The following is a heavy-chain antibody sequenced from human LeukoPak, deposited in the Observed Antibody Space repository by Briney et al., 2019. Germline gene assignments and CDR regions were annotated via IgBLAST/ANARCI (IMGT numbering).Heavy chain of an antibody. Sequence: GGSLRLSCAASGFTFSDYYMSWIRQAPGKGLEWVSAISGSGGSTYYADSVKGRFAISIDNSKNTLYLQMNSLRAEDTAVYYCAPHNPAWFDPWGQGTLVTVSS. J-gene: IGHJ5*02. CDR3: APHNPAWFDP. CDR1: GFTFSDYY. CDR2: ISGSGGST. V-gene: IGHV3-23*01. D-gene: IGHD1-14*01.